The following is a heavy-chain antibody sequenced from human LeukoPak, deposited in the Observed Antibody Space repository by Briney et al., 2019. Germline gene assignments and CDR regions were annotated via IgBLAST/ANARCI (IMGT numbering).Heavy chain of an antibody. D-gene: IGHD6-19*01. CDR3: AKGHRSSSSFFDS. CDR1: SGFA. J-gene: IGHJ4*02. CDR2: INGRGDDT. V-gene: IGHV3-23*01. Sequence: GGSLRLSCAAFSGFAMSWVRQAPGKGLEWVSAINGRGDDTYYTDSVKGRFTISRDNSNNTLYLQMNSLRAEDTAVYYYAKGHRSSSSFFDSWGQGILVTVSS.